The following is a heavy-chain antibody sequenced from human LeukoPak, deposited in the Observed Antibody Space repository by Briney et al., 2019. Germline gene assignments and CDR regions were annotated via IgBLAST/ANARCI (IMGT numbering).Heavy chain of an antibody. V-gene: IGHV4-39*01. D-gene: IGHD1-26*01. J-gene: IGHJ4*02. CDR2: IYYSGST. CDR1: GGSISSSSYY. Sequence: PSETLSLTCTVSGGSISSSSYYWGWIRQPPGKGLEGIGSIYYSGSTYYNPSLKSRVTISVDTSKNQFSLKLSSVTAADTAVYYCAAGYSGSHTFDYWGQGTLVTVSS. CDR3: AAGYSGSHTFDY.